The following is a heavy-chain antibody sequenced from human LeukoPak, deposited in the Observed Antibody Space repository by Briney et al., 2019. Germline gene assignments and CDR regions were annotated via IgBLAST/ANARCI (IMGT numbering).Heavy chain of an antibody. D-gene: IGHD6-19*01. V-gene: IGHV3-23*01. CDR3: AKDTIAVAVDFDS. J-gene: IGHJ4*02. CDR2: ISASGGST. CDR1: GFTFSSKA. Sequence: GGSLRLSCAASGFTFSSKAMRGVRQAPGKGLEWVSTISASGGSTYHADSVRGRFTISRDNSKNTLYLQMNSLRAEDTAVYYCAKDTIAVAVDFDSWGQGTLVTVSS.